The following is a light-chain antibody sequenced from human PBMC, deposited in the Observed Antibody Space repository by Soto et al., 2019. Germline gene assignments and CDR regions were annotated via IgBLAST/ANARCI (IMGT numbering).Light chain of an antibody. V-gene: IGKV3-20*01. J-gene: IGKJ3*01. CDR1: QTVSNNY. Sequence: VSSQATGTLSRSTGEKATPSSTASQTVSNNYLAWYQQKPGQAPRLLIYGASTRATDVPARFSGSGSGTDFTLTISRLEPEDFAVYYCQHYGNSPGLFSFGPRSMVDVK. CDR3: QHYGNSPGLFS. CDR2: GAS.